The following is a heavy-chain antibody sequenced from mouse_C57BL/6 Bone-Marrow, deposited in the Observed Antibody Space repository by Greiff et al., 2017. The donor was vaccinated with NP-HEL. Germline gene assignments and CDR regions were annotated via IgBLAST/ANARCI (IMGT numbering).Heavy chain of an antibody. CDR3: ARGYGNSYYFYD. CDR2: IYPRSGNT. CDR1: GYTFTSYG. V-gene: IGHV1-81*01. Sequence: QVQLQQSGAELARPGASVKLSCKASGYTFTSYGISWVKQRTGQGLEWIGEIYPRSGNTYYNEKFKGKATLTADKSSSTAYMVLRSLTSQDSAVYFCARGYGNSYYFYDCGQGTTLTVSS. J-gene: IGHJ2*01. D-gene: IGHD2-10*02.